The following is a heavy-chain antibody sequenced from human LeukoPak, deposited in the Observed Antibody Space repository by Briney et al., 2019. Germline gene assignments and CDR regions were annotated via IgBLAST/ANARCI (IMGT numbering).Heavy chain of an antibody. Sequence: SETLSLTCTVSGGSISSGGYYWSWIRQHPGKGLEWIGYIYYSGSTYYNPSLKSRVTISVDTSKNQFSLKLSSVTAADTAVYYCARVLRDSSGYSPLSAFDIWGQGTMVTVSS. CDR2: IYYSGST. V-gene: IGHV4-31*03. CDR3: ARVLRDSSGYSPLSAFDI. J-gene: IGHJ3*02. CDR1: GGSISSGGYY. D-gene: IGHD3-22*01.